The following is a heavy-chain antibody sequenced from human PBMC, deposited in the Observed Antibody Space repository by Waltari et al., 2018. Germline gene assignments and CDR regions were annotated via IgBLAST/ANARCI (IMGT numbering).Heavy chain of an antibody. CDR3: ARVVQWPNRGYFDY. CDR2: IYYSGRT. Sequence: HLQLQESGPGLVKPSETLSLTCTVSGGSISSSSYYWGWIRQPPGKGLEWIGSIYYSGRTYYNPSLKSRVTISVDTSKNQFSLKLSSVTAADTAVYYCARVVQWPNRGYFDYWGQGTLVTVSS. CDR1: GGSISSSSYY. J-gene: IGHJ4*02. V-gene: IGHV4-39*07. D-gene: IGHD1-26*01.